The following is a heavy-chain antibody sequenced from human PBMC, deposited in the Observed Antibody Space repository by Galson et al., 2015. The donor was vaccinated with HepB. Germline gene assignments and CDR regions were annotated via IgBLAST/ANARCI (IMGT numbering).Heavy chain of an antibody. D-gene: IGHD5-24*01. CDR2: IRSKAYGGTT. J-gene: IGHJ5*02. CDR3: TRTVEGDGYNYAWFDP. Sequence: SLRLSCAASGFTFGDYAMSWFRQAPGKGLEWVGFIRSKAYGGTTEYAASVKGRFTISRDDSKSIAYLQMNSLKTEDTAVYYCTRTVEGDGYNYAWFDPWGQGTLVTVSS. CDR1: GFTFGDYA. V-gene: IGHV3-49*03.